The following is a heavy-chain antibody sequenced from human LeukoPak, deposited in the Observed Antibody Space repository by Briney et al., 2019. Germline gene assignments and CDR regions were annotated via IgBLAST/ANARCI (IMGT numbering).Heavy chain of an antibody. CDR3: ARGETKRYSSPG. CDR1: GGSFSGYY. Sequence: KPSETLSLTCAVYGGSFSGYYWSWIRQLPGKGLEWIGEINHSGSTNYNPSLKSRVTISVDTSKNQFSLKLSSVTAADTAVYYCARGETKRYSSPGWGQGTLVTVSS. J-gene: IGHJ4*02. V-gene: IGHV4-34*01. D-gene: IGHD6-13*01. CDR2: INHSGST.